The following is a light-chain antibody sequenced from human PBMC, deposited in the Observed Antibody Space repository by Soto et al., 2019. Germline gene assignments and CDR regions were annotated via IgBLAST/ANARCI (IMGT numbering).Light chain of an antibody. J-gene: IGKJ4*01. CDR1: QAVNTK. Sequence: IVMTQSPATLSVSPGETATLSCRASQAVNTKLAWYQQSPGQAPRLLIFGASTRASGTPARFSGSGSGTEFTLTIRRLQPEDFATYYCQQYSAWPPITFGGGTRVEIK. CDR3: QQYSAWPPIT. CDR2: GAS. V-gene: IGKV3D-15*01.